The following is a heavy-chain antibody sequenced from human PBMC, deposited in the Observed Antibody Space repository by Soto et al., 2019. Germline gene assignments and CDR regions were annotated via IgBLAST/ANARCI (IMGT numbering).Heavy chain of an antibody. V-gene: IGHV3-23*01. CDR1: GFIFSNYA. Sequence: EVQVLESGGGLVQPGGSLRLSCVGSGFIFSNYAMAWVRQAPGKGLEWVSGVGGRGGTYSADSVKGRYTISRDNSKNTLYLPMNGLRVEDTAVYYCAKSQSSLYYMDVWGKGTAVTVSS. CDR2: VGGRGGT. J-gene: IGHJ6*03. CDR3: AKSQSSLYYMDV.